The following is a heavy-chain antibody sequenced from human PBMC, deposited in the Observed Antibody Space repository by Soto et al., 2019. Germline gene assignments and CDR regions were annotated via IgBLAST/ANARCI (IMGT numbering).Heavy chain of an antibody. D-gene: IGHD2-15*01. J-gene: IGHJ6*02. CDR1: GFSLNNTRVG. Sequence: QVTLKESGPVLVIPTETLTLTCTVSGFSLNNTRVGVSWIRQPPGKAPEWLAHIFSIDEKSYSTSLRTRLTTSKDISKGPVVLIMTNMNPLHTATYFCARIPSYGSTWEYFFSYYGMDVWGPGTTVTVSS. V-gene: IGHV2-26*01. CDR2: IFSIDEK. CDR3: ARIPSYGSTWEYFFSYYGMDV.